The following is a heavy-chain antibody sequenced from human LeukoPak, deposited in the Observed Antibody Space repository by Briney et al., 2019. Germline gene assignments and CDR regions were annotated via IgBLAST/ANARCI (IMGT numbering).Heavy chain of an antibody. J-gene: IGHJ4*02. CDR1: GFTFSSYS. CDR3: ARDNDSRDPPHFDY. Sequence: GGSLRLSCAASGFTFSSYSMNWVRQAPGKGLEWVSSITRSSNYKYYADSLKGRFTISRDNAKNSLYLQMNSLRAEDTAVYYCARDNDSRDPPHFDYWGQGTLVTVSS. CDR2: ITRSSNYK. D-gene: IGHD3-16*01. V-gene: IGHV3-21*04.